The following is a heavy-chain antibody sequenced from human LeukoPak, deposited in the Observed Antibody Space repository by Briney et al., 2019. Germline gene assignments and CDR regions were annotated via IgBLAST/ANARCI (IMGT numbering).Heavy chain of an antibody. J-gene: IGHJ5*02. CDR1: GYSFTSYW. V-gene: IGHV5-51*01. Sequence: GESLKISCKGSGYSFTSYWIGWVRQMPGKGLEWMGIIHPGDSDTRYSPSFQGQVTISADKSISTAYLQWSSLKASDTAMYYCARLAALEWLPTGWFDPWGQGTLVTVSS. CDR3: ARLAALEWLPTGWFDP. CDR2: IHPGDSDT. D-gene: IGHD3-3*01.